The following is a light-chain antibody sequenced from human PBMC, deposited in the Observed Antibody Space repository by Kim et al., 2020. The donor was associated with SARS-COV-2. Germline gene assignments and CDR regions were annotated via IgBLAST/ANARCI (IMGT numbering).Light chain of an antibody. Sequence: ATVNCKSSQSFLSSSNNKNYLAWYQQKPGQPPKLLIYWAATRESGVPDRFSGSGSGTDFTLTISSLQAEDVAVYYCQQYYSTPWTFGQGTKVDIK. V-gene: IGKV4-1*01. CDR2: WAA. CDR3: QQYYSTPWT. J-gene: IGKJ1*01. CDR1: QSFLSSSNNKNY.